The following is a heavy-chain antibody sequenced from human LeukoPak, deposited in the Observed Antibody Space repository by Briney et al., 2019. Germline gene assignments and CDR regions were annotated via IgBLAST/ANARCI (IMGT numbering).Heavy chain of an antibody. CDR2: ISGGGGSA. CDR3: ARDPNGDYIGAFDM. V-gene: IGHV3-23*01. D-gene: IGHD4-17*01. Sequence: GGSLRLSCTASGFTFSAYAMMWVRQAPGKGPEWVSAISGGGGSAFYADSVKGRFTISRDNSKYTLCLQMNSLRAEDTVVYYCARDPNGDYIGAFDMWGPGTMVTVSS. J-gene: IGHJ3*02. CDR1: GFTFSAYA.